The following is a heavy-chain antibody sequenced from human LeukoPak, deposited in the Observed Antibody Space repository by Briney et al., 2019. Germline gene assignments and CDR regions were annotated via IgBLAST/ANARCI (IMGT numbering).Heavy chain of an antibody. J-gene: IGHJ4*02. CDR2: IPGIGGNT. CDR3: AKGGRFTSGWRGAFDS. D-gene: IGHD6-19*01. V-gene: IGHV3-23*01. CDR1: GFTFNSYA. Sequence: GGSLRLSCAASGFTFNSYAMSWVRQAPGKGLEWVSAIPGIGGNTYYADSVKGRFTISRDNSKDTLYLQMDSLRAEDTAVYYCAKGGRFTSGWRGAFDSWGQGTLVTVSS.